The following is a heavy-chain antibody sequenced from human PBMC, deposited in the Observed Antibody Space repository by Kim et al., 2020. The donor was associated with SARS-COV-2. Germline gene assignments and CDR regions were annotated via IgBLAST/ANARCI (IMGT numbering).Heavy chain of an antibody. V-gene: IGHV7-4-1*02. CDR3: ARVSCSWIYFHSYYYYYYLVV. CDR2: INTNTGNP. J-gene: IGHJ6*03. D-gene: IGHD1-26*01. Sequence: ASVKVSCKASGYTFTSYAMNWVRQAPGQGLEWIGWINTNTGNPTYAQGFTGRFVFSLDTSVSTAYLQISSLKAEDTAVYYCARVSCSWIYFHSYYYYYYLVVFGKGPPVTVSS. CDR1: GYTFTSYA.